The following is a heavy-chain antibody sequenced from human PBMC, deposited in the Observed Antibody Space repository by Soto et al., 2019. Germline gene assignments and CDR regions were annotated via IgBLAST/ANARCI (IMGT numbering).Heavy chain of an antibody. V-gene: IGHV1-46*01. CDR3: ARIIGGSVAGYFDY. D-gene: IGHD6-19*01. CDR2: INPSDGST. Sequence: ASVKVSCEASGYTFTSYYMHWVRQAPEQGLEWMGIINPSDGSTTYAQKFQGRVTMTRDTSTSTVYMGLSSLRSEDTAMYYCARIIGGSVAGYFDYWGRGTLVTVSS. J-gene: IGHJ4*02. CDR1: GYTFTSYY.